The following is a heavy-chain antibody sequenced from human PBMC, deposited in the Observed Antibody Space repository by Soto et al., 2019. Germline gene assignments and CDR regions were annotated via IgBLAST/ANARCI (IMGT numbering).Heavy chain of an antibody. CDR1: GGSISSGGYS. CDR3: ARAPYSSSNFDY. J-gene: IGHJ4*02. D-gene: IGHD6-6*01. Sequence: PSETLSLTCTVSGGSISSGGYSWSWIRQPPGKGLEWIGYIYHSGSTYYNPSLKSRVTISVDRSKNQFSLKLSSVTAADTAVYYCARAPYSSSNFDYWGQGTLVTVSS. CDR2: IYHSGST. V-gene: IGHV4-30-2*01.